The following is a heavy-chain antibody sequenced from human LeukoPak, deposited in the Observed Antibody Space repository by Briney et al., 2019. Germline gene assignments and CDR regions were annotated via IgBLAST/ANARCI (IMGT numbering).Heavy chain of an antibody. Sequence: GGSLRLSCAASGFTFSSYGMHWVRQAPGKGLEWVAVISYDGSNKYYADSVKGRFTISRDNSKNTLYLQMNSLRAEDTAVYYCAKSYDFWSGYYTDYYYYGMDVWGQGTTVTVSS. V-gene: IGHV3-30*18. CDR2: ISYDGSNK. D-gene: IGHD3-3*01. CDR3: AKSYDFWSGYYTDYYYYGMDV. CDR1: GFTFSSYG. J-gene: IGHJ6*02.